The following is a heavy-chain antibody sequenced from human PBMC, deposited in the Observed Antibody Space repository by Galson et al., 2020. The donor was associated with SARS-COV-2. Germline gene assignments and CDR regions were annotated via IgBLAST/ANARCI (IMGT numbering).Heavy chain of an antibody. D-gene: IGHD1-26*01. Sequence: TGGSLRLSCAASGFTFSSYAMHWVRQAPGKGLEWVAVISYDGSNKYYADSVKGRFTISRDNSKSTLYLQMNSLRAEDTAVYYCARTGGSYMDYWGQGTLVTVSS. CDR2: ISYDGSNK. J-gene: IGHJ4*02. CDR1: GFTFSSYA. V-gene: IGHV3-30-3*01. CDR3: ARTGGSYMDY.